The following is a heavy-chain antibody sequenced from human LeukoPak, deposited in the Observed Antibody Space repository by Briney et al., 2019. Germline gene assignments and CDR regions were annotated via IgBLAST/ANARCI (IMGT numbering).Heavy chain of an antibody. J-gene: IGHJ3*02. D-gene: IGHD3-22*01. CDR1: GGSISSYY. CDR3: ARDPTMIGLGDAFDI. V-gene: IGHV4-59*01. Sequence: PSETLSLTCTVSGGSISSYYWSWIRQPPGKGLEWIGYIYYSGSTNYNPSLKCRVTISVDTSKNQFSLKLSSVTAADTAVYYCARDPTMIGLGDAFDIWGQGTMVTVSS. CDR2: IYYSGST.